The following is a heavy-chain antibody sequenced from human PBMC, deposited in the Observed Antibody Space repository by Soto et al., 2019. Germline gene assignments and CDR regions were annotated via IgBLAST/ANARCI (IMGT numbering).Heavy chain of an antibody. D-gene: IGHD3-10*01. CDR3: AREPASDPSFYYHYMDV. CDR1: GYTFSNYN. Sequence: QEPLVQSGAEVKKPGAPVKVSCKASGYTFSNYNINWVRQASGQGLEWMGWMNPDSGNTGYAEQFQGRVTVTMNSSISPAYMELIGLRSDDTAVYYCAREPASDPSFYYHYMDVWGKENTVTVSS. V-gene: IGHV1-8*01. J-gene: IGHJ6*03. CDR2: MNPDSGNT.